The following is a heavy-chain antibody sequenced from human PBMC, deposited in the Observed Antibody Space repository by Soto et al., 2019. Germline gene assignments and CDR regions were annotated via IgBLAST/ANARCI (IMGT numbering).Heavy chain of an antibody. D-gene: IGHD5-12*01. V-gene: IGHV1-18*04. Sequence: ASVKVSCKASGYTFTSYGISWVRQAPGQGLEWMGWISAYNGSTSYAQKFQGRVTMTRDTSTSTVYMELSSLRSEDTAVYYCARARSRDGYNDVDYWGQGTLVTVSS. CDR1: GYTFTSYG. CDR2: ISAYNGST. J-gene: IGHJ4*02. CDR3: ARARSRDGYNDVDY.